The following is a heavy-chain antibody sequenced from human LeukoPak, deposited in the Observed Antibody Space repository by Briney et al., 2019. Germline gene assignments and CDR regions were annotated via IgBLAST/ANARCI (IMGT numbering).Heavy chain of an antibody. J-gene: IGHJ4*02. CDR3: ARIAAAGRRPFDY. V-gene: IGHV1-2*02. Sequence: ASVKVSCKASGYTFTGYYMHWVRQPPGQGLEWMGWINPNSGGTNYAQKFQGRVTMTRDTSISTAYMELSRLRSDDTAVYYCARIAAAGRRPFDYWGQGTLVTVSS. CDR1: GYTFTGYY. CDR2: INPNSGGT. D-gene: IGHD6-13*01.